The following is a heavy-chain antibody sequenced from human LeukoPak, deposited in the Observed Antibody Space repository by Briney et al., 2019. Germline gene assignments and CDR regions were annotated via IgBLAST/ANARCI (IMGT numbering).Heavy chain of an antibody. CDR3: ASRGGGNVQNSTAPYCYYSYGMLI. CDR2: INPNSGGT. D-gene: IGHD1-14*01. V-gene: IGHV1-2*02. CDR1: GYTFTVYY. J-gene: IGHJ6*01. Sequence: ASVTLSFTASGYTFTVYYMHWVRHAPGQGLEWMGCINPNSGGTNYSQKFHGRVTMTRDTSISTAYMELSRQRSDDTAVCYCASRGGGNVQNSTAPYCYYSYGMLICGEGATGTVSS.